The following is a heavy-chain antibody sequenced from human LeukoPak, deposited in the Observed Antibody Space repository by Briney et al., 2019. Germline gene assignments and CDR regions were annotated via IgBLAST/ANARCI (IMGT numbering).Heavy chain of an antibody. D-gene: IGHD3-22*01. J-gene: IGHJ4*02. CDR1: GFNFSDHY. V-gene: IGHV3-11*01. CDR3: ARALYGSSGYYAY. Sequence: GGSLRLSCAASGFNFSDHYMSWVRQTPGRGLEWVTYISGSGATLHHADSVKGRFTISRDNAKISLSLQMNSLRAEDTALYYCARALYGSSGYYAYWGQGILVTVSS. CDR2: ISGSGATL.